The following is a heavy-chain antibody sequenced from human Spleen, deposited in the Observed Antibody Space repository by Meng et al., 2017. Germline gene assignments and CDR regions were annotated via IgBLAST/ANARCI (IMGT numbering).Heavy chain of an antibody. CDR1: GGSFSGYY. V-gene: IGHV4-34*01. Sequence: QVQLQQWDAGLLKPSETLSLTCAVYGGSFSGYYWSWIRQPPGKGLEWIGEINHSGSTNYNPSLKSRVTISVDTSKNQFSLKLSSVTAADTAVYYCARGRFVQRLFDYWGQGTLVTVSS. J-gene: IGHJ4*02. D-gene: IGHD6-25*01. CDR2: INHSGST. CDR3: ARGRFVQRLFDY.